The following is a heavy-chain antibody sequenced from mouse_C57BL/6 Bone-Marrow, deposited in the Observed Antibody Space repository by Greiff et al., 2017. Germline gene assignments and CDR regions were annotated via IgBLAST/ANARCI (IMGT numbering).Heavy chain of an antibody. J-gene: IGHJ1*01. V-gene: IGHV1-81*01. Sequence: QVQLQQSGAELVRPGASVKLSCKASGYTFTGYCMSWVKQRTGQGLEWIGEIYPCSGNTNYNEKFKGKATLTADKSSSTAYMELRSLTSEDSAVYSCEDGRSVEVWGRGTAVTVS. D-gene: IGHD2-3*01. CDR1: GYTFTGYC. CDR3: EDGRSVEV. CDR2: IYPCSGNT.